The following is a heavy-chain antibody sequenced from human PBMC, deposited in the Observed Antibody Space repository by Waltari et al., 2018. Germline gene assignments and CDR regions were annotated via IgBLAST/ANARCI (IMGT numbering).Heavy chain of an antibody. CDR3: ARASPPLGY. J-gene: IGHJ4*02. Sequence: QVQLVQSGAEVKKPGSSVKVSCKASGGPFSSYAISWVRQAPGQGLEWMGRISQLLGIANSAQKVQGRVTITADKSTSTAYMELSSLRSEDTAVYYCARASPPLGYWGQGTLVTVSS. D-gene: IGHD7-27*01. V-gene: IGHV1-69*09. CDR2: ISQLLGIA. CDR1: GGPFSSYA.